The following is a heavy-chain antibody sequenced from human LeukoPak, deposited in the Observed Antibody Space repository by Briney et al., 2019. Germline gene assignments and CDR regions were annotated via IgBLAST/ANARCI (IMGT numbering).Heavy chain of an antibody. CDR2: ISAYNGNT. Sequence: ASVKVPRKASGYTFSFYGISWVRQAPGQGLEWMGWISAYNGNTNYAQKFQDRVTMTTDTSTSTAYIEVRSLRSDDTAVYYCAREYYYDSSTYYPFDYWGQGTLVTVSS. CDR3: AREYYYDSSTYYPFDY. CDR1: GYTFSFYG. V-gene: IGHV1-18*01. D-gene: IGHD3-22*01. J-gene: IGHJ4*02.